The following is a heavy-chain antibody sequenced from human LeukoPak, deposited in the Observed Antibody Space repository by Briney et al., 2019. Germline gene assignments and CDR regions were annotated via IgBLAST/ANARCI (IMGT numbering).Heavy chain of an antibody. D-gene: IGHD6-13*01. Sequence: GGSLRLSCAASGFTFSSYAMSWVRQAPGKGLEWVSAISGSGGSTYYADSVKGRFTISRDNSKNTLYLQMNSLRAEDTAVYYCAKDGKPYSSSPYAFDIWGQGTMVTVSS. CDR3: AKDGKPYSSSPYAFDI. J-gene: IGHJ3*02. V-gene: IGHV3-23*01. CDR1: GFTFSSYA. CDR2: ISGSGGST.